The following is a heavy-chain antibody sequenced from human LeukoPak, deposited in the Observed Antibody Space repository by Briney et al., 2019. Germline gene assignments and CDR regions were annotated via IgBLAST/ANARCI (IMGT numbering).Heavy chain of an antibody. CDR3: DSGIAAAGTDVVDY. D-gene: IGHD6-13*01. CDR2: INPNSGGT. J-gene: IGHJ4*02. V-gene: IGHV1-2*02. Sequence: AAVKVSCKAAGYTFTCRYMHGMRQAPAQGLEWMGWINPNSGGTKKAQKFQGRGTITRATYISTANMELSRMRSEATAMDFCDSGIAAAGTDVVDYWGQGTLVTVSS. CDR1: GYTFTCRY.